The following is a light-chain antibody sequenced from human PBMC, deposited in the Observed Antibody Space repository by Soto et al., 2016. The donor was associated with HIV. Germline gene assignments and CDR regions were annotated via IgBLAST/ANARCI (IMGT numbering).Light chain of an antibody. V-gene: IGKV1-39*01. CDR3: QQTYGTLRT. Sequence: DIQMTQSPSFLSASVGDRVTITCRASQSISSYLNWYQQKPGKAPKLLIYAASSLQSGVPSRFSGSGSGTDFTLTISSLQPEDFATYYCQQTYGTLRTFGQGTKVEIK. CDR1: QSISSY. CDR2: AAS. J-gene: IGKJ1*01.